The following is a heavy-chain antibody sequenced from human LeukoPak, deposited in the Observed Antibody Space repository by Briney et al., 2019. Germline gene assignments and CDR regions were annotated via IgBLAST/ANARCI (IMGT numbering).Heavy chain of an antibody. D-gene: IGHD3-22*01. Sequence: PGGSLRLSCAASGFTFDDYAMHWVRQAPGKGLEWVSGISWNSGSIGYADSVKGRFTISRDNSKNTLYLQMNSLRAEDTAIYYCVRDFDELDSGGYPTWFDSWAQGTLVTVSS. V-gene: IGHV3-9*01. CDR3: VRDFDELDSGGYPTWFDS. J-gene: IGHJ5*01. CDR1: GFTFDDYA. CDR2: ISWNSGSI.